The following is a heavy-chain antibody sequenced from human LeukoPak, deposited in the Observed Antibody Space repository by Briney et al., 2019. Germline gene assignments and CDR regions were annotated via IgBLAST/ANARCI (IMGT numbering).Heavy chain of an antibody. CDR1: GFTFGSYG. D-gene: IGHD4-23*01. CDR2: IWYDGSNK. Sequence: GGSPRLSCAASGFTFGSYGMHWVRQAPGKGLEWVAVIWYDGSNKYYADSVKGRFTISRDNSKNTLDLQMNSLRAADTAVYYCARGRPHGNDYWGQGTLVTVSS. CDR3: ARGRPHGNDY. J-gene: IGHJ4*02. V-gene: IGHV3-33*01.